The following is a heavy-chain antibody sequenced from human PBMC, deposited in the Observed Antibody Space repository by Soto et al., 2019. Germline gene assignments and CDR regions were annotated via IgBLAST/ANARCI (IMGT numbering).Heavy chain of an antibody. J-gene: IGHJ6*02. CDR2: IYHSGSA. CDR1: GGSISSGGYS. D-gene: IGHD4-17*01. V-gene: IGHV4-30-2*01. CDR3: ARAHCGDYGYGMYV. Sequence: QLQLQESGSGLVKPSQTLSLTCAVSGGSISSGGYSWTWIRQPPGKGLEWIGHIYHSGSAYYSPSLKSRVTISVDRSKNQFSLKLRSVTAADTAVYYCARAHCGDYGYGMYVWGQGTTVTVSS.